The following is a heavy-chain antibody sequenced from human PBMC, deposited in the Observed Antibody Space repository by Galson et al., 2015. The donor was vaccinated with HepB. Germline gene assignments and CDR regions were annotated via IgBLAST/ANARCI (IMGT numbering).Heavy chain of an antibody. CDR3: ATCRTSCYTDAFDI. D-gene: IGHD2-2*02. V-gene: IGHV1-24*01. J-gene: IGHJ3*02. CDR1: GYTLTELS. CDR2: FDPEDGET. Sequence: SVKVSCKVSGYTLTELSMHWVRQAPGKGLEWMGGFDPEDGETIYAQKFQGRVTMTEDTSTDTAYMELSSLRSEDTAVYYCATCRTSCYTDAFDIWGQGTMVTVSS.